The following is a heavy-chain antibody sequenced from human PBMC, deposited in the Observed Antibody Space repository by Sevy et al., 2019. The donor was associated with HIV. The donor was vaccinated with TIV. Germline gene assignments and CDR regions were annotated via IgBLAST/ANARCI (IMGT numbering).Heavy chain of an antibody. J-gene: IGHJ3*02. V-gene: IGHV3-30-3*01. CDR1: GFTFSSYA. CDR2: LSYDGSNK. Sequence: GGSLRLSCAASGFTFSSYAMHWVRQAPGKGLEWVAVLSYDGSNKYYADSVKGRFTISRDNSKNTLYLQMNSLRAEDTAVYYCARTLGYCSGGSCYSSGWAFDIWGQGTMVTVSS. CDR3: ARTLGYCSGGSCYSSGWAFDI. D-gene: IGHD2-15*01.